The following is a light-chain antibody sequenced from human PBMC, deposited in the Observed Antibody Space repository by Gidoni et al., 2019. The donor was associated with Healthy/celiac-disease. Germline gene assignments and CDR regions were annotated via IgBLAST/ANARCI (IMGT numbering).Light chain of an antibody. CDR3: QSYDSPEWV. Sequence: QSVLTQPPSVSGAPGQRVTISCTGSSSNIGAGYDVHWYQQLPGTAPKLLIYGNSNRPSGVPDRFSGSKSGTSASLAITGLQAEDEADYYCQSYDSPEWVFGGGTKLTVL. CDR2: GNS. V-gene: IGLV1-40*01. J-gene: IGLJ3*02. CDR1: SSNIGAGYD.